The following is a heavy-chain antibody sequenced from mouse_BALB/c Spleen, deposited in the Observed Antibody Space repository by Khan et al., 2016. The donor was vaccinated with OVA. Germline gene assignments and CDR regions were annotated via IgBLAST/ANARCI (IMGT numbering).Heavy chain of an antibody. CDR3: ARTARIKY. Sequence: EVQLQESGPGLVKPSQSLSLTCTVTGYSFTSGYGWNWIRQLPGNKLEWMGYISYSGSTNYNPSLKSRISIPRDTSKNQFLLQLNSVTTEDTATYYCARTARIKYWGQGTTLTVAA. V-gene: IGHV3-2*02. CDR2: ISYSGST. D-gene: IGHD1-2*01. CDR1: GYSFTSGYG. J-gene: IGHJ2*01.